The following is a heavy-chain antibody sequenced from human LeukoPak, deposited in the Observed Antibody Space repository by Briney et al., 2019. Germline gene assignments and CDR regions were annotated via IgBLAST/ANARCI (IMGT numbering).Heavy chain of an antibody. J-gene: IGHJ4*02. CDR3: ARDQAYHYDSSGYYLLFYFDF. D-gene: IGHD3-22*01. Sequence: TSETLSLTCTVSGGSISSYYWSWIRQPAGKGLEWIGRIYTSGSTNYNPSLKSRVTMSVDTSKNQFSLKLNSVTAADTAVYYCARDQAYHYDSSGYYLLFYFDFWGQGTLVTVSS. V-gene: IGHV4-4*07. CDR1: GGSISSYY. CDR2: IYTSGST.